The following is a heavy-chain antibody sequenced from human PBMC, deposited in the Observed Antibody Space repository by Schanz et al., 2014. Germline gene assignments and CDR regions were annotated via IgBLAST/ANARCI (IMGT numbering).Heavy chain of an antibody. CDR1: GFTFSSYG. J-gene: IGHJ6*02. V-gene: IGHV3-33*06. Sequence: LVESGGGVVQPGWSLRLSCAASGFTFSSYGMHWVRQVPGKGLEWVAVVCYDGSKKYYADSVKGRFTTSRDNSKNTMYLQMNSLRAEDTAVYYCVKDLQRELLRDDHYYGMDVWGQGTTVTVSS. CDR3: VKDLQRELLRDDHYYGMDV. CDR2: VCYDGSKK. D-gene: IGHD1-26*01.